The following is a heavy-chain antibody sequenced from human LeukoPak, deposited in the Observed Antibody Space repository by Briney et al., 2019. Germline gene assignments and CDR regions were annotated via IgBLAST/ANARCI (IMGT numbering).Heavy chain of an antibody. D-gene: IGHD2-15*01. CDR2: IYPDDSDT. CDR3: ARRGGSLNYFDY. Sequence: GESLKISCKGSGYNFTSYWIGWVRQMPGKGLEWMGIIYPDDSDTRYSPSFQGQVTMSADKSITTAYLQWSSLKASDTAIYYCARRGGSLNYFDYWGQGTLVTVSS. J-gene: IGHJ4*02. CDR1: GYNFTSYW. V-gene: IGHV5-51*01.